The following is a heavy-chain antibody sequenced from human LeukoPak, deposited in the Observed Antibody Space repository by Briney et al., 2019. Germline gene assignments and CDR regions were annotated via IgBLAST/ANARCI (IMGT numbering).Heavy chain of an antibody. D-gene: IGHD1-26*01. CDR2: IYYSGST. CDR3: ARRLHKSKGRSWAFDI. J-gene: IGHJ3*02. Sequence: SETLSLTCTVSGGSISSYYWSWIRQPPGKGLEWIGYIYYSGSTNYNPSLKSRVTISVDTSKNQFSLKLSSVTAADTAVYYCARRLHKSKGRSWAFDIWGQGTMVTVSS. CDR1: GGSISSYY. V-gene: IGHV4-59*01.